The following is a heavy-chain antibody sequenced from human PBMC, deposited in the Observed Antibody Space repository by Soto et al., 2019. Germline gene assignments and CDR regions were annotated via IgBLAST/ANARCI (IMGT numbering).Heavy chain of an antibody. V-gene: IGHV3-33*01. J-gene: IGHJ6*02. D-gene: IGHD4-17*01. CDR3: ARDHPYGDYYYYYGMDV. CDR2: IWYGGSNK. Sequence: PGGSLRLSCAASGFTFSSYGMHWVRQAPGKGLEWVAVIWYGGSNKYYADSVKGRFTISRDNSKNTLYLQMNSLRAEDTAVYYCARDHPYGDYYYYYGMDVWGQGTTVTVSS. CDR1: GFTFSSYG.